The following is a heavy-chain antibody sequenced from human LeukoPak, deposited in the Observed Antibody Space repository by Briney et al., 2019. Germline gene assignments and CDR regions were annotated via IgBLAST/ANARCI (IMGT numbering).Heavy chain of an antibody. CDR3: AKSNGYGLVDI. V-gene: IGHV4-38-2*02. CDR1: GYSISSDYY. D-gene: IGHD3-10*01. CDR2: IYHSGST. Sequence: PSETLSLTCTVSGYSISSDYYWGWIRQPPGKGLEWIESIYHSGSTYYNPSLKSRITISVDTSKNQFSLKLSSVTAADTAVYYCAKSNGYGLVDIWGQGTMVTVSS. J-gene: IGHJ3*02.